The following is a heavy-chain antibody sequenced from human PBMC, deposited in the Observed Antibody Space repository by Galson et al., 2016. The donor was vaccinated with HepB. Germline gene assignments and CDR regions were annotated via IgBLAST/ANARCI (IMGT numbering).Heavy chain of an antibody. Sequence: SLRLSCAASGFTFDTYCMNWVRQAPGKGLEWVASISTTGRYIYYADSVEGRFTISGDNAQNSVYLLMNSLRPEDTAIYYCARGGVSITIFGVVPYFDSWGQGALVTVSS. CDR3: ARGGVSITIFGVVPYFDS. J-gene: IGHJ4*02. D-gene: IGHD3-3*01. V-gene: IGHV3-21*01. CDR2: ISTTGRYI. CDR1: GFTFDTYC.